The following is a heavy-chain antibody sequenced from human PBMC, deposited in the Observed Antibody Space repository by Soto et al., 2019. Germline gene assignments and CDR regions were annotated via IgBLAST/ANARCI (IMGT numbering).Heavy chain of an antibody. Sequence: SGPTLVNPTQTLTLTCAFSGFSLSSGGLCVGWIRQPPGKALEWLAIIDWDDAKYYSTSLKTRLTISKDTSKNQVVLTMTNMDPVDTATYYCARIPSSAWYDRWYFDYWGPGALVTVSS. CDR1: GFSLSSGGLC. CDR3: ARIPSSAWYDRWYFDY. J-gene: IGHJ4*02. V-gene: IGHV2-70*01. CDR2: IDWDDAK. D-gene: IGHD6-19*01.